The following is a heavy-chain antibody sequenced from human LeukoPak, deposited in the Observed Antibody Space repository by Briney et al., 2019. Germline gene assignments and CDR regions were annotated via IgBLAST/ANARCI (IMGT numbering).Heavy chain of an antibody. CDR2: IKSKTDGGTT. Sequence: PGGSLRLSCAASGFTFSNAWMSWVRQAPGKGLEWVGRIKSKTDGGTTDYAVPVKGRFTISRDDSKDTLYLQMNSLKTEDTAVYYCTTENPSGYYYGMDVWGKGTTVTVSS. CDR1: GFTFSNAW. D-gene: IGHD3-3*01. CDR3: TTENPSGYYYGMDV. V-gene: IGHV3-15*01. J-gene: IGHJ6*04.